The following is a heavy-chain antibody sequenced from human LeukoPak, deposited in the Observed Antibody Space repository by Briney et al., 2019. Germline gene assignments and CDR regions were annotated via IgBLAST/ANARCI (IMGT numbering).Heavy chain of an antibody. D-gene: IGHD3-10*01. CDR3: VQAISLGGG. V-gene: IGHV3-30*02. CDR2: TWSDGSEK. CDR1: GFTFSSYG. Sequence: GRSLRLSCAASGFTFSSYGMHWVRQAPGKRLEWVAFTWSDGSEKYYADSVKGRFTISRDNSENTLYLQVNSLRAEDTAVYYCVQAISLGGGWGQGTLVTVSS. J-gene: IGHJ1*01.